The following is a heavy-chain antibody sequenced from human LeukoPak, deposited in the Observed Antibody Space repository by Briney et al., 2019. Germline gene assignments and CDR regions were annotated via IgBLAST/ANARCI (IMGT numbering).Heavy chain of an antibody. CDR1: GGSISSSSYY. CDR3: ARPLGTAYYFDY. J-gene: IGHJ4*02. CDR2: IYYSGST. Sequence: SETLSLTCTVSGGSISSSSYYWGWIRQPPGKGLEWIGSIYYSGSTYYNPSLKSRVTISVDTSKNQFSLKLSSVTAAGTAVYYCARPLGTAYYFDYWGQGTLVTVSS. V-gene: IGHV4-39*01.